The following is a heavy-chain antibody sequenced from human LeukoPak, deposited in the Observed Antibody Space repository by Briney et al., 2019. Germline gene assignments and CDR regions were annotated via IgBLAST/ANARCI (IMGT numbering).Heavy chain of an antibody. CDR1: GGSISSSY. J-gene: IGHJ4*02. CDR3: ANTERWLHWDN. V-gene: IGHV4-59*08. CDR2: ISYSGST. D-gene: IGHD5-24*01. Sequence: PSETLSLTCTVSGGSISSSYWSWIRQPPGKGLEWIGHISYSGSTNYNPSLKSRVTISLDTSKSQFSLKLSSVTAADTAVYYCANTERWLHWDNWGQGSLVTVCS.